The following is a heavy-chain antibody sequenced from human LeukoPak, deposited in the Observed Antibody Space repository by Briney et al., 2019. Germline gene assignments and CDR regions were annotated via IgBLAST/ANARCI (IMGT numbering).Heavy chain of an antibody. V-gene: IGHV3-30*02. CDR3: AKDPHYYGSGRRYFDY. CDR2: IRYDGSNK. D-gene: IGHD3-10*01. Sequence: PGGSLRLSCAASGFTFSTYGMYWARQAPGKGLEWVAFIRYDGSNKYYADSVKGRFTISRDNSKNTLYLQMNSLRAEDTAVYYCAKDPHYYGSGRRYFDYWGQGTLVTVSS. J-gene: IGHJ4*02. CDR1: GFTFSTYG.